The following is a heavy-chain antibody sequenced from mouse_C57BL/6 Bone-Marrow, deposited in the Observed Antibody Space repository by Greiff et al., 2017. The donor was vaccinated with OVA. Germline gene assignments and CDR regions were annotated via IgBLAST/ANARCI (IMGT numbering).Heavy chain of an antibody. J-gene: IGHJ4*01. V-gene: IGHV14-3*01. CDR1: GFNIQNTY. CDR3: ARDYGSSYEAMDY. D-gene: IGHD1-1*01. CDR2: IDPANGTT. Sequence: EVQLVESVAELVRPGASVKLSCTASGFNIQNTYMHWVKQRPEQGLEWIGRIDPANGTTKYAPKFQGKATLTADTSSNTASLQLSSLTSEDTAIYYCARDYGSSYEAMDYWGQGTSVTVSS.